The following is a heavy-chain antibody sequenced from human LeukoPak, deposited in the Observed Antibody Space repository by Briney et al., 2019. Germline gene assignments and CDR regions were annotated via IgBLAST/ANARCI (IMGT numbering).Heavy chain of an antibody. D-gene: IGHD3-16*02. Sequence: GGSLTLSCAASGFTFSDYWMHWVRQAPGKGLVWVSRISSDGSRVTYADSVKGRFTISRDNAKNSLYLQMNSLRVEDTAVYYCARDSRVISDAFDIWGQGTMVTVSS. CDR1: GFTFSDYW. CDR2: ISSDGSRV. V-gene: IGHV3-74*01. J-gene: IGHJ3*02. CDR3: ARDSRVISDAFDI.